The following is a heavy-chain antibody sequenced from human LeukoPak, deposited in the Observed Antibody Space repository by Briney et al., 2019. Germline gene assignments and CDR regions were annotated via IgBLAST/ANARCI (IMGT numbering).Heavy chain of an antibody. CDR1: GFTFSSYG. J-gene: IGHJ6*02. CDR2: ISYDGSNK. Sequence: GGSLRLSCAASGFTFSSYGMHWVRQAPGKGLEWVAVISYDGSNKYYADSVKGRFTISRDNSKNTLYLQMNSLRAEDTAVYYCAKDLSAYGDSRMDVWGQGTTVTVS. D-gene: IGHD4-17*01. V-gene: IGHV3-30*18. CDR3: AKDLSAYGDSRMDV.